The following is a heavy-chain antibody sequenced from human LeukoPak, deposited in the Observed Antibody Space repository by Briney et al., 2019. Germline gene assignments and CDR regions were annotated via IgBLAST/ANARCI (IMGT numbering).Heavy chain of an antibody. CDR2: INPSGGST. J-gene: IGHJ3*02. D-gene: IGHD3-10*01. V-gene: IGHV1-46*01. CDR3: ARDPVLLWFGELLRPFDI. CDR1: GYTFTSYY. Sequence: APVKVSCKASGYTFTSYYMHWVRQAPGQGLEWMGIINPSGGSTSYAQKFQGRVTMTRDTSTSTVYMELSSLRSEDTAVYYCARDPVLLWFGELLRPFDIWGQGTMVTVSS.